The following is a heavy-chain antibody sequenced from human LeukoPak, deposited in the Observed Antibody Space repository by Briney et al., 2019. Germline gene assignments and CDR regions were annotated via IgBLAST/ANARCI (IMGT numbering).Heavy chain of an antibody. Sequence: GGSLRLSCAASGFTFSSYAMHWVRQTPGKGLEYVSAISSSGGSTYYANSVTGRFTISRDNSKNTLYLQMGSLRAEDMAVYYCARGGYYDNSGPPDYWGQGTLVTVSS. D-gene: IGHD3-22*01. CDR2: ISSSGGST. CDR3: ARGGYYDNSGPPDY. CDR1: GFTFSSYA. J-gene: IGHJ4*02. V-gene: IGHV3-64*01.